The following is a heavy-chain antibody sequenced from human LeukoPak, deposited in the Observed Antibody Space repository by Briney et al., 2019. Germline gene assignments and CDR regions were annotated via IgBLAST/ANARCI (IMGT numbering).Heavy chain of an antibody. Sequence: PSETLSLTCTVSGGSISSSSYYWGWIRQPSGKGLEWIGSIYYSGSTYYNPSLKSRVTISVDTSKNQFSLKLSSVTAADTAVYYCASSYSSSWLHFQHWGQGTLVTVSS. CDR1: GGSISSSSYY. J-gene: IGHJ1*01. V-gene: IGHV4-39*07. CDR2: IYYSGST. D-gene: IGHD6-13*01. CDR3: ASSYSSSWLHFQH.